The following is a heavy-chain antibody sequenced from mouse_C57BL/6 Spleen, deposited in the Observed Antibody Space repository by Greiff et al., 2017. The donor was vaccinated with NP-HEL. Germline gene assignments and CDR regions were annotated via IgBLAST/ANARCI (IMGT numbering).Heavy chain of an antibody. CDR2: IISSGST. CDR1: GYSITSSY. Sequence: EVQLQQSGPGLAKPSQTLSLSCSVTGYSITSSYWNWIRKFPGNKLEYIGYIISSGSTYYNPSLKSRISITRDTTKTQYYLQLNSVTTEDTATYYCARHYYGNYWYFDVWGTGTAVTVSS. J-gene: IGHJ1*03. CDR3: ARHYYGNYWYFDV. V-gene: IGHV3-8*01. D-gene: IGHD2-1*01.